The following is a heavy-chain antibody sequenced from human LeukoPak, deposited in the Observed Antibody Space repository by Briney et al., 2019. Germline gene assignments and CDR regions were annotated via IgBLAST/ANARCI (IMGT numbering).Heavy chain of an antibody. CDR1: GYTFTSYG. CDR3: ARYPLSYSSNWHYYFDY. D-gene: IGHD6-13*01. V-gene: IGHV1-18*01. Sequence: ASVKVSCKASGYTFTSYGVSWVRQAPGQGLEWMGWISASNGNTNYAQNLQDRVTMTTATSTSTAYMELRSLRSDDTAVYYCARYPLSYSSNWHYYFDYWGQGTLLTVSS. J-gene: IGHJ4*02. CDR2: ISASNGNT.